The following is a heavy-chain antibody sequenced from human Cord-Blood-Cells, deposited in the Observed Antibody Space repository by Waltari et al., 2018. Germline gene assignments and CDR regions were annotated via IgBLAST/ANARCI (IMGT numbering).Heavy chain of an antibody. CDR3: ARDQGSSWYAFDI. Sequence: QVQLVESGGGVVQPGRSLRLSCAASGFTFCSYGMHWVRQAPGKGLEWVAVIWYDGSNKYYADSVKGRFTISRDNSKNTLYLQMNSLRAEDTAVYYCARDQGSSWYAFDIWGQGTMVTVSS. CDR1: GFTFCSYG. V-gene: IGHV3-33*01. D-gene: IGHD6-13*01. CDR2: IWYDGSNK. J-gene: IGHJ3*02.